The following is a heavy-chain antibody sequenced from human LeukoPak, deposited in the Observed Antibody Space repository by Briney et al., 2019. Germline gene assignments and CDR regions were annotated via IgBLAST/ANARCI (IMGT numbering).Heavy chain of an antibody. CDR2: ISLGNSTM. V-gene: IGHV3-48*02. CDR1: GFTFSSFT. J-gene: IGHJ4*02. Sequence: GGSLRFSCAASGFTFSSFTMNWARQVPGKGLEWISYISLGNSTMFYAVSVKGRFTIYRDNATDSLYLQMNSLRDADTAVYDCARVGNSRSRDYWGQGTLVSVSS. CDR3: ARVGNSRSRDY. D-gene: IGHD2/OR15-2a*01.